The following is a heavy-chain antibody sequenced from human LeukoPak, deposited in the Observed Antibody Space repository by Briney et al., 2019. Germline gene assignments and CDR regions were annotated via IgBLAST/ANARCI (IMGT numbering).Heavy chain of an antibody. CDR1: GFIFSDNY. V-gene: IGHV3-11*06. D-gene: IGHD6-13*01. J-gene: IGHJ4*02. Sequence: GGSPRLSCAASGFIFSDNYMTWIRQAPGKGLEWLSYISGSGSDTNYADSVKGRFTTSRDNAKNSLYLQMNSLRAEDTAVYYCARVGSIAAAGTPDYWGQGTLVTVSS. CDR3: ARVGSIAAAGTPDY. CDR2: ISGSGSDT.